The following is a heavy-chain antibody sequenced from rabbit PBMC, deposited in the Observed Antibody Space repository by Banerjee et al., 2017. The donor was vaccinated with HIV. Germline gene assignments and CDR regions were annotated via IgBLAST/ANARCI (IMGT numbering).Heavy chain of an antibody. CDR1: GFSFSNGYV. D-gene: IGHD3-1*01. CDR3: ARDEYAGVSGYGYLDL. J-gene: IGHJ3*01. CDR2: IYSSNGDK. V-gene: IGHV1S43*01. Sequence: QEQLEESGGDLVKPEGSLTLTCTASGFSFSNGYVMCWVRQAPGKGLEWIACIYSSNGDKWYASWVNGRFTISRSTSLNTVDLKMTSLTVADTATYFCARDEYAGVSGYGYLDLWGPGTLVTVS.